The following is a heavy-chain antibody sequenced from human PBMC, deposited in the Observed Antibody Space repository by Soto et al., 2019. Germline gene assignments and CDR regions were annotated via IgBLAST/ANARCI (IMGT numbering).Heavy chain of an antibody. Sequence: ASVKVSCKASGYTFTSYDINWVRQATGQGLEWMGWMNPNSGNTGYAQKFQGRVTMTRNTSISTAYMELSSLRSEDTAVYYCAIGIRGIVVVPAAMTHYYYYMDVWGKGTTVTVSS. V-gene: IGHV1-8*01. CDR3: AIGIRGIVVVPAAMTHYYYYMDV. CDR2: MNPNSGNT. CDR1: GYTFTSYD. D-gene: IGHD2-2*01. J-gene: IGHJ6*03.